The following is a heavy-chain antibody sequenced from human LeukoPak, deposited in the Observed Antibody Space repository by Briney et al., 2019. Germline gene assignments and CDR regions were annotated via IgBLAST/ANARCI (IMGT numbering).Heavy chain of an antibody. CDR2: IKQDGSEK. D-gene: IGHD6-19*01. Sequence: GGSLRLSCAASGFTFSSYWMSWVRQAPGKGLEWVANIKQDGSEKYYVDSVKGRFTISRDNAKNSLYLQMNSLRAEDTAVYYCASLAVAAILSIWGQGTMVTVSS. J-gene: IGHJ3*02. CDR1: GFTFSSYW. CDR3: ASLAVAAILSI. V-gene: IGHV3-7*01.